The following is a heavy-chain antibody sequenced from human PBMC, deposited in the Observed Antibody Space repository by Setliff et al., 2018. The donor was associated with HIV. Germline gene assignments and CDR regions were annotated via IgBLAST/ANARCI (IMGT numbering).Heavy chain of an antibody. CDR3: ARGYIYYSEYYFDY. D-gene: IGHD5-18*01. CDR2: INAANDNT. CDR1: GYSFTSYG. V-gene: IGHV1-3*01. J-gene: IGHJ4*02. Sequence: ASVKVSCKASGYSFTSYGFHWVRQAPGQRLEWMGWINAANDNTKYSQNFQGSVTITRDTSASTAYMELSSLRSEDTAVYYCARGYIYYSEYYFDYWGQGTLVTVSS.